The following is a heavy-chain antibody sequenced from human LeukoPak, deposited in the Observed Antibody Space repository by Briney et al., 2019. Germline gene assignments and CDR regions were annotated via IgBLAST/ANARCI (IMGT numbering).Heavy chain of an antibody. J-gene: IGHJ6*02. CDR1: GFTFSSYW. V-gene: IGHV3-7*04. D-gene: IGHD3-22*01. Sequence: GGSLRLSCAASGFTFSSYWMSWVRQAPGKGLEWVANIKQDGSEKYYVDSVKGRFTISRDNAKNSLYLQMNSLRAEDTAVYYCAKDLSSAITSALVLDVWGQGTTVIVSS. CDR3: AKDLSSAITSALVLDV. CDR2: IKQDGSEK.